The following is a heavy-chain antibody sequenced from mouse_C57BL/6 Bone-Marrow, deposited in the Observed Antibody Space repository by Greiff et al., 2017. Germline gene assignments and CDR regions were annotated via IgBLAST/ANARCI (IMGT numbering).Heavy chain of an antibody. V-gene: IGHV1-69*01. CDR2: IAPSASYT. D-gene: IGHD4-1*01. Sequence: QVQLQQPGAELVMPGASVKLSCKASGYTFTSYWMHWVKQRPGQGLEWIGEIAPSASYTNYNQKFKGKSTLTVDKSSSTAYMQLSSLTSEDSAVYYCARGDWEDWFADWGQGTLVTVSA. CDR1: GYTFTSYW. CDR3: ARGDWEDWFAD. J-gene: IGHJ3*01.